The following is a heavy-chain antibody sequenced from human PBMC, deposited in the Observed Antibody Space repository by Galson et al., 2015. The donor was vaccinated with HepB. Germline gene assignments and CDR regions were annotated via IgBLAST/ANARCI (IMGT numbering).Heavy chain of an antibody. CDR1: GYPFTSYA. D-gene: IGHD2-15*01. CDR3: ARTLYCDY. J-gene: IGHJ4*02. Sequence: SVKVSCKASGYPFTSYAINWVRQAPGQGLEWMGWINTSTGKPTYAQGFTGRFVFSLDTSVNTAFLQINSLKAEDTAVYLCARTLYCDYWGQGALVTVSS. V-gene: IGHV7-4-1*02. CDR2: INTSTGKP.